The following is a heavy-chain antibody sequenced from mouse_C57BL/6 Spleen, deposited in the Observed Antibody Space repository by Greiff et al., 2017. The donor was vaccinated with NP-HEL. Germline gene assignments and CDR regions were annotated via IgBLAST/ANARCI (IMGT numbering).Heavy chain of an antibody. CDR1: GFTFSSYG. J-gene: IGHJ1*03. V-gene: IGHV5-6*01. Sequence: EVKLMESGGDLVKPGGSLKLSCAASGFTFSSYGMSWVRQTPDKRLEWVATLSSGGSYTYYPDSVKGRFTISRDHAKIHLYLQMSRLKSEDTAMYYCARPYGNWYFDVWGTGTTVTVSS. D-gene: IGHD2-1*01. CDR3: ARPYGNWYFDV. CDR2: LSSGGSYT.